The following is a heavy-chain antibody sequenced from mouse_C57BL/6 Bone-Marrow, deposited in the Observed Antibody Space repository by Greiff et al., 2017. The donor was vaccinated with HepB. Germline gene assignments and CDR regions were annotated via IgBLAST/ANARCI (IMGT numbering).Heavy chain of an antibody. CDR3: ARSGRLRQGMDY. Sequence: VQLQQSGAELVKPGASVKISCKASGYAFSSYWMNWVKQRPGKGLEWIGQIYPGDGDTNYNGKFKGKATLTADKASSTAYMQLGSLTSEDSAVYFCARSGRLRQGMDYWGQGTSVTVSS. D-gene: IGHD2-4*01. CDR2: IYPGDGDT. V-gene: IGHV1-80*01. CDR1: GYAFSSYW. J-gene: IGHJ4*01.